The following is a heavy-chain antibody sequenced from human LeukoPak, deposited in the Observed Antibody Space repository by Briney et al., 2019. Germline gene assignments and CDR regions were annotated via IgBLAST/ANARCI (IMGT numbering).Heavy chain of an antibody. CDR1: GYSFAAYW. V-gene: IGHV5-51*01. Sequence: RGESLKISCKGSGYSFAAYWIGWVRQMPGKGLEWMGSIFPGDSDTRYSPSFQGQATISADKSISTAYLQWSSLKASDTAMYYCARRDGYNSFDYWGQGTLVTVSS. D-gene: IGHD5-24*01. CDR2: IFPGDSDT. CDR3: ARRDGYNSFDY. J-gene: IGHJ4*02.